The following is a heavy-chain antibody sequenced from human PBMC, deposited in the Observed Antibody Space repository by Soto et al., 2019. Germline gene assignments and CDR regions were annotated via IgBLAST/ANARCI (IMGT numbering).Heavy chain of an antibody. CDR3: ANDVSSTRTRFDP. CDR1: GFSLRTHGVG. D-gene: IGHD1-1*01. Sequence: SGPTLVNPTQTLTLTCTFSGFSLRTHGVGVGWFRQPPGKALEWLALIYWNDNQRYSPSLRGRLTITKDTSKNQVVLTMTNMSHVETVTYYCANDVSSTRTRFDPWGQGTLVTVPS. CDR2: IYWNDNQ. V-gene: IGHV2-5*01. J-gene: IGHJ5*02.